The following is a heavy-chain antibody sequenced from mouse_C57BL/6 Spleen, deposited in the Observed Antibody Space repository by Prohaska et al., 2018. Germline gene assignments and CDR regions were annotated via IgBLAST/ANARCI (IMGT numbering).Heavy chain of an antibody. D-gene: IGHD3-1*01. Sequence: QVQLQQPGAELVKPGASVKLSCKASGYTFTSYWMHWVKQRPGQGLEWIGMIHPNRGSTNYNEKFKSKATLTVDKSSSTAYMQLSSLTSEDSAVYYCARSGDPKTWFAYWGQGTLVTVSA. V-gene: IGHV1-64*01. CDR1: GYTFTSYW. CDR3: ARSGDPKTWFAY. J-gene: IGHJ3*01. CDR2: IHPNRGST.